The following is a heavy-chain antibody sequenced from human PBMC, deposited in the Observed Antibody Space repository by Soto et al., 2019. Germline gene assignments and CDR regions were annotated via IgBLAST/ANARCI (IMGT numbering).Heavy chain of an antibody. CDR2: VRNKASSYTT. CDR1: GFTFADHY. CDR3: ARDSLYYGMDV. V-gene: IGHV3-72*01. J-gene: IGHJ6*02. Sequence: EVQLVESGGGLVPPGGSLRLSCVASGFTFADHYMDWVRQGPGKGLEWVGRVRNKASSYTTEYAVSVKGRVTISSDDSKYSLYLQMNSLKTEDTAVDYCARDSLYYGMDVWGQGTTVTVS.